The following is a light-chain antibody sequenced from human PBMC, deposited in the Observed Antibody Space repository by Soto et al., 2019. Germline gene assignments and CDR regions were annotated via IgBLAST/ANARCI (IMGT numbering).Light chain of an antibody. CDR2: AAS. J-gene: IGKJ5*01. CDR1: QGIGNF. CDR3: QKYSSVIT. Sequence: DIQLTQSPSSLSESVGDRVTITCRASQGIGNFLAWYQQKPGKVPKLLISAASSFQSGVPSRFSGRGSGTDFTLTITTLQPEDVATYYCQKYSSVITFGQGTRLEIK. V-gene: IGKV1-27*01.